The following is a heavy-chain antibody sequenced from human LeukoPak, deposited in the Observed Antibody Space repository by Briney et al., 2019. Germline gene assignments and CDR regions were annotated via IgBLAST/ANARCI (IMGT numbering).Heavy chain of an antibody. D-gene: IGHD3-16*02. Sequence: SETLSLTCTVSGGSISDYYWNWIRQPPGKGLEWIGLIYYSGSTNYHPSLKSRVTISVDTSKNQFSLKLSSVTAADTAVYYCARDLSSLTGAFDIWGQGTMVTVSS. V-gene: IGHV4-59*01. CDR3: ARDLSSLTGAFDI. CDR2: IYYSGST. CDR1: GGSISDYY. J-gene: IGHJ3*02.